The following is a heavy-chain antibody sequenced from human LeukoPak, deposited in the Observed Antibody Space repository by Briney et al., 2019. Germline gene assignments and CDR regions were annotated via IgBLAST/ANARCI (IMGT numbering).Heavy chain of an antibody. Sequence: GGSLRLSCAASGFTVSSNYMSWVRQAPGKGLEWVSVINSGGSTYYADSVKGRFTISRDNSKNTLYLQMNSLRAEDTAVYYCARDGTTVTARGLYFDYWGQGTLVTVSS. CDR3: ARDGTTVTARGLYFDY. V-gene: IGHV3-66*02. J-gene: IGHJ4*02. CDR2: INSGGST. D-gene: IGHD4-17*01. CDR1: GFTVSSNY.